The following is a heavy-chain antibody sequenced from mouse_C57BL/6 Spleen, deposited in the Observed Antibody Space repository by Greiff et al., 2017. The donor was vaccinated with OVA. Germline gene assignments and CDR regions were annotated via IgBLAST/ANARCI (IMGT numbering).Heavy chain of an antibody. J-gene: IGHJ1*03. CDR2: IRLKSDYFAT. CDR1: GFTFSNYW. V-gene: IGHV6-3*01. CDR3: TGDNYWYFDV. Sequence: EVMLVESGGGLVQPGGSMKLSCVASGFTFSNYWMNWVRQSPEKGLEWVAQIRLKSDYFATHYAESVKGRFTISRDDSKRSVYLQMNDLRAEDNGIYYCTGDNYWYFDVWGTGTTVTVSS.